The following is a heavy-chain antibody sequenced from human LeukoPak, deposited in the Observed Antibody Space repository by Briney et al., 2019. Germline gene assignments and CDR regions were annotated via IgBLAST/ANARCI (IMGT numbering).Heavy chain of an antibody. D-gene: IGHD3-9*01. Sequence: ASVKVSCKASGYTFTSYGISWVRQAPGQGLEWMGWISAYNGNTNYAQKLQGRVTMTTDTSTSTAYMELRSLRSDDTAVYYCARDQEGYDILTGYYNIPEYYYMDVWGKGTTVTISS. V-gene: IGHV1-18*01. J-gene: IGHJ6*03. CDR3: ARDQEGYDILTGYYNIPEYYYMDV. CDR1: GYTFTSYG. CDR2: ISAYNGNT.